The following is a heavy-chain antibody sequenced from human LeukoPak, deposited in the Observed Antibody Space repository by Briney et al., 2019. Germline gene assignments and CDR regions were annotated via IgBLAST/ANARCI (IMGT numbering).Heavy chain of an antibody. D-gene: IGHD6-19*01. CDR1: GFTFSSYA. J-gene: IGHJ4*02. Sequence: GGSLRLSCAASGFTFSSYAMHWVRQAPGKGLEWVAVISYDGSNKYYADSVKGRFTISRDNSKNTLYLQMNSLRAEDTAVYYCARDLQEAGYYFDYWGQGTLVTVSS. CDR3: ARDLQEAGYYFDY. V-gene: IGHV3-30-3*01. CDR2: ISYDGSNK.